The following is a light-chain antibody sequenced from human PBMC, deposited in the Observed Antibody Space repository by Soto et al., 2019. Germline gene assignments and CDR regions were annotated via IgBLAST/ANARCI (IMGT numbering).Light chain of an antibody. J-gene: IGKJ2*01. Sequence: DIQLTQSPSTLSASVGDRVTITCRASQSISSWLAWYQQKPGKAPKLLIYNASSLDSGVPSRFSGSGSGTDFTLTISSLQPDDFATYYCQQYNSYPYTFGQGTKLEIK. CDR2: NAS. CDR1: QSISSW. CDR3: QQYNSYPYT. V-gene: IGKV1-5*03.